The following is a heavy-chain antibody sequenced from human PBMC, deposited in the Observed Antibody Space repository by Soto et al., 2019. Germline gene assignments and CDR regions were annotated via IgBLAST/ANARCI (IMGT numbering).Heavy chain of an antibody. CDR2: ISWNSAKI. Sequence: ESGGGLVYPGMSLRLSCEASEFTFGDYAMHWVRQVPGRGLEWVAAISWNSAKIGYADSVRGRFTISRDNAKKSLYLQMNSLRVEDTALHYCAQDAIRGDPYYYYMDVWGKGTTVTVSS. CDR1: EFTFGDYA. D-gene: IGHD3-10*01. V-gene: IGHV3-9*01. CDR3: AQDAIRGDPYYYYMDV. J-gene: IGHJ6*03.